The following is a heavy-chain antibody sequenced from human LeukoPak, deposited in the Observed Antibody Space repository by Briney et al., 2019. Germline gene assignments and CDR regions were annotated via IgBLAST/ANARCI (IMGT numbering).Heavy chain of an antibody. D-gene: IGHD3-22*01. Sequence: SETLSLTWSVSGGSIRNSTYDWCWIRQPPGKGLEWIGSIYYSGSTNYKPSLRSRVTISIDTSKNQFSLKVNSVTAADTAVYYCARHDGSYYTYNFGTWGEGTLVTVSS. CDR2: IYYSGST. V-gene: IGHV4-39*01. CDR3: ARHDGSYYTYNFGT. CDR1: GGSIRNSTYD. J-gene: IGHJ4*02.